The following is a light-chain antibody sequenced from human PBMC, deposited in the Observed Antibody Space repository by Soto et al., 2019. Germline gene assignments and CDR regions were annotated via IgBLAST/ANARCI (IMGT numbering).Light chain of an antibody. CDR1: QSISSY. J-gene: IGKJ1*01. CDR2: AAS. V-gene: IGKV1-39*01. CDR3: QQSYSTLPWT. Sequence: DGQMTHSPSSLSASVRDSVTITCPPSQSISSYLNWYQQKPGKAPKLLIYAASSLQSGVPSRFSGSGSGTDFTLTIRSLQPEDFATYYCQQSYSTLPWTCGQGTKVDIK.